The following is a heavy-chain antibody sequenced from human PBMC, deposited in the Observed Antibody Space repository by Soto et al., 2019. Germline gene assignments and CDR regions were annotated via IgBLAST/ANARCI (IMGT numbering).Heavy chain of an antibody. CDR1: GGSFSGYY. CDR3: ARVTGRYYYGMDV. Sequence: QVQLQQWGAGLLKPSETLSLTCAVYGGSFSGYYWSWIRQPPGKGLEWIGEINHSGSTNYNPSLKSRVTKSVDTSKNQFSLKLSSVTAADTAVYYCARVTGRYYYGMDVGGQGTTVTVS. J-gene: IGHJ6*02. V-gene: IGHV4-34*01. CDR2: INHSGST.